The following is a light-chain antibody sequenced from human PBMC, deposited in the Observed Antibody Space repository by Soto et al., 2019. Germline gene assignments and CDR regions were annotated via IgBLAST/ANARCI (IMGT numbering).Light chain of an antibody. J-gene: IGKJ4*01. CDR1: QSVLYSTNNKNY. V-gene: IGKV4-1*01. CDR2: WAA. CDR3: QQYYITPLT. Sequence: DIVMTQSPDSLAVSLGERATINCKSSQSVLYSTNNKNYLXWYQQKPGQPPKLLIYWAATRESGVPDRFSXXGSGXDXTLTISSLQAEDVAVYYCQQYYITPLTFGGGTKVEIK.